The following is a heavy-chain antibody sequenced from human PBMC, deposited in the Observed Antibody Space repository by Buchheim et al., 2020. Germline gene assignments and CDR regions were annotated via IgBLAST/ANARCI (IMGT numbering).Heavy chain of an antibody. J-gene: IGHJ4*02. V-gene: IGHV3-7*01. D-gene: IGHD5-18*01. CDR3: ARDPARGYSYGPSGYFDY. Sequence: EVQLVESGGGLVQPGGSLRLSCAASGFTFSSYWMSWVRQAPGKGLEWVANIKQDGSEKHYVDSVKGRFTISRDNAKNSLYLQMNSLRAEDTAVYYCARDPARGYSYGPSGYFDYWGQGTL. CDR1: GFTFSSYW. CDR2: IKQDGSEK.